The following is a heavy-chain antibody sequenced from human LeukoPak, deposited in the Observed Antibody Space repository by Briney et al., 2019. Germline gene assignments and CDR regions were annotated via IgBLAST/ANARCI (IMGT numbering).Heavy chain of an antibody. V-gene: IGHV3-11*04. CDR3: ARVRGSYCSDY. D-gene: IGHD1-26*01. Sequence: PGGSLRLSCAASGFTFGDYYMSWIRQAPRKGLEWGSYISSSGTTIHYAPSVKGRFTISRDNAKNSLYLQMDALGAEYTAVYYCARVRGSYCSDYWGQGTLVTVSS. J-gene: IGHJ4*02. CDR2: ISSSGTTI. CDR1: GFTFGDYY.